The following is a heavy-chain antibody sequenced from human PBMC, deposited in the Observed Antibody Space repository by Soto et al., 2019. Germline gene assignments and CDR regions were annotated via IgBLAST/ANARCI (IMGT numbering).Heavy chain of an antibody. CDR2: INPSGGST. J-gene: IGHJ5*02. Sequence: ASVKVSCKASGYTFTSYYMHWVRQAPGQGLEWMGIINPSGGSTSYAQKFQGRVTMTRDTSTSTVYMELSSLRSEDTAVYYCARDSDTYYDFWSGYGRWFDPWGQGTLVTGLL. D-gene: IGHD3-3*01. V-gene: IGHV1-46*01. CDR1: GYTFTSYY. CDR3: ARDSDTYYDFWSGYGRWFDP.